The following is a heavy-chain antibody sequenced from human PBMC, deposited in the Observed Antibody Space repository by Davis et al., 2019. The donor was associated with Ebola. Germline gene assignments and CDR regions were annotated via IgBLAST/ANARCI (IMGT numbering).Heavy chain of an antibody. J-gene: IGHJ3*02. Sequence: SETLSLTCAVYGGSFSGYYWSWIRQPPGKGLEWIGEINHSGSTNYNPSLKSRVTISVDTSENQFSLKLTSVTAADTAVYYCAREGFDIWGQGTMVTVSS. CDR2: INHSGST. V-gene: IGHV4-34*01. CDR3: AREGFDI. CDR1: GGSFSGYY.